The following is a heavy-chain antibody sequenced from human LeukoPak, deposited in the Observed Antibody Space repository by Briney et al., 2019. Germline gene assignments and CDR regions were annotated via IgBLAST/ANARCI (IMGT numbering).Heavy chain of an antibody. CDR1: GFTFSSYS. CDR3: ARKEWLLYGY. J-gene: IGHJ4*02. D-gene: IGHD3-3*01. V-gene: IGHV3-21*01. CDR2: ISSSSSYI. Sequence: GGSLRLSCAASGFTFSSYSMNWVRQAPGKGLEWVSSISSSSSYIYYADSVKGRFTISRDYAKNSLYLQMNSLRAEDTAVYYCARKEWLLYGYWGQGTLVTVSS.